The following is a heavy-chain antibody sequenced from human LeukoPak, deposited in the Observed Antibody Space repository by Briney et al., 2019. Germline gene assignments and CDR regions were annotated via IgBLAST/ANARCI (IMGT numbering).Heavy chain of an antibody. D-gene: IGHD3-22*01. CDR1: GFTFSSYS. CDR2: ISSSSSTI. CDR3: ARNYDSSGLNAFDI. V-gene: IGHV3-48*01. Sequence: GGSLRLSCAASGFTFSSYSMNWVRQAPGKGLEWISYISSSSSTIYYADSVKGRFTISRDNAKNSLYLQMNSPRAEDTAVYYCARNYDSSGLNAFDIWGQGTMVTVSS. J-gene: IGHJ3*02.